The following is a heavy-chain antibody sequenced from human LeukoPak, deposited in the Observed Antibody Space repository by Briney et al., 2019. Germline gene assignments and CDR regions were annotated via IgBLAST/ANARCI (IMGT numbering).Heavy chain of an antibody. CDR3: ARDYERFGELLPFDY. CDR2: INPNSGGT. D-gene: IGHD3-10*01. V-gene: IGHV1-2*02. Sequence: ASVKVSCKASGYTFTGYYMHWVRQAPGQGLEWMGWINPNSGGTNYAQKFQGRVTMTRDTSISTAYMELSRLRSDDTAVYYCARDYERFGELLPFDYWGQGTLVTVSS. CDR1: GYTFTGYY. J-gene: IGHJ4*02.